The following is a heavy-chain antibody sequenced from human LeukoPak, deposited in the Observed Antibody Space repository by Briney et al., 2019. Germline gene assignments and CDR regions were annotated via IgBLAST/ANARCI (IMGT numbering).Heavy chain of an antibody. V-gene: IGHV3-9*01. CDR2: ISWSSGSI. CDR3: AKDKRQQLVGWFDP. Sequence: PGGSLRLSCAASGFTFDDYAMHWVRHAPGKGLEWVSGISWSSGSIGYADSVKGRFTISRDNAKNSLYLQMNSLRAEDTALYYCAKDKRQQLVGWFDPWGQGTLVTVSS. D-gene: IGHD6-13*01. J-gene: IGHJ5*02. CDR1: GFTFDDYA.